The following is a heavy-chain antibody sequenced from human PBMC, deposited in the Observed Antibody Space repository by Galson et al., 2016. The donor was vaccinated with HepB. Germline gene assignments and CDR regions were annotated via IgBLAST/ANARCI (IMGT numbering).Heavy chain of an antibody. CDR3: AKDKRGHSSAWYWYYDD. Sequence: SLRLSCAASGFTFSGYAMAWVRQAPGKGLEWVSGMSDSDDIYYAPSVKGRFTISRDNSKNTVYLQLSRLRAEDTAVYYCAKDKRGHSSAWYWYYDDWGQGTLVSVSS. D-gene: IGHD6-13*01. J-gene: IGHJ4*02. CDR2: MSDSDDI. CDR1: GFTFSGYA. V-gene: IGHV3-23*01.